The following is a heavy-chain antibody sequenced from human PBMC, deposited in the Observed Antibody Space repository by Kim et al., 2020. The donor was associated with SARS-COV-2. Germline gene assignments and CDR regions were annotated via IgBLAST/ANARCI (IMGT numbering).Heavy chain of an antibody. Sequence: GGSLRLSCAASGFTFSSYDIHWVRQAPGKGLEWVALVSHDGSKKYYADSVKGRFTISRDNSKKTLYLQMNSLRHEDTAVYYCARVGPMVRGIIVKYYAMHVWGHGTTVTVSS. J-gene: IGHJ6*02. V-gene: IGHV3-30*03. CDR2: VSHDGSKK. CDR3: ARVGPMVRGIIVKYYAMHV. CDR1: GFTFSSYD. D-gene: IGHD3-10*01.